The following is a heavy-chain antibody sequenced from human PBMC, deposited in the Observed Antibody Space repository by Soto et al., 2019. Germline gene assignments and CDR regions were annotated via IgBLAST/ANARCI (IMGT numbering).Heavy chain of an antibody. CDR1: GGSLSGYY. Sequence: QVQLQQWGAGLLKPSETLSLTCAVYGGSLSGYYWSWIRQPPGKGLEWIGEINRSGSTNYIPSLTSRVIISVDTSKNQFSLKLSSVTAADTALYYGARGLLGGAATWGQGTLVTVSS. V-gene: IGHV4-34*01. D-gene: IGHD3-16*01. CDR2: INRSGST. CDR3: ARGLLGGAAT. J-gene: IGHJ5*02.